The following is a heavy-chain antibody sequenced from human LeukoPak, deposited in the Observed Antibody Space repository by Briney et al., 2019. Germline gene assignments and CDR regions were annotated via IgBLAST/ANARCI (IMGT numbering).Heavy chain of an antibody. CDR1: GFTFSSYA. CDR3: ARDLGNYDFWSGYHYYYYGMDV. Sequence: GGPLRLSCAASGFTFSSYAMHWVRQAPGKGLEWVAVISYDGSNKYYADSVKGRFTISRDNSKNTLYLQMNSLRAEDTAVYYCARDLGNYDFWSGYHYYYYGMDVWGQGTTVTVSS. V-gene: IGHV3-30-3*01. D-gene: IGHD3-3*01. J-gene: IGHJ6*02. CDR2: ISYDGSNK.